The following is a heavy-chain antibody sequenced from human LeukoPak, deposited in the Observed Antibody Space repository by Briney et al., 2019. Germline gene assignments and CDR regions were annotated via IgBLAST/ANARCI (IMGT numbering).Heavy chain of an antibody. J-gene: IGHJ3*02. V-gene: IGHV4-59*01. D-gene: IGHD3-10*01. CDR1: GGSISSYY. Sequence: SETLSLTCTVSGGSISSYYWSWIRQPPGKGLEWIGTIYYSGSTNYNPSLKSRVTISVDTSKNQFSLKLSSVTAADTAVYYCARDITMVPGAFDIWGQGTMVTVSS. CDR3: ARDITMVPGAFDI. CDR2: IYYSGST.